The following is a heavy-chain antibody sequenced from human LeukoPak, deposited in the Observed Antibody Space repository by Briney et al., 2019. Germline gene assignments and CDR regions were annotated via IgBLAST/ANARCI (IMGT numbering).Heavy chain of an antibody. CDR2: IRSKTDGGTT. J-gene: IGHJ4*02. V-gene: IGHV3-15*01. D-gene: IGHD3-10*01. Sequence: GGSLRLSCAASGLTFSNAWMSWVRQAPGKGLEWVGRIRSKTDGGTTDYAAPVKGRFTISRDDSKDTLYLQMNSLKVEDTAVYYCTTDRLIRGVLGYWGQGTLVTVSS. CDR1: GLTFSNAW. CDR3: TTDRLIRGVLGY.